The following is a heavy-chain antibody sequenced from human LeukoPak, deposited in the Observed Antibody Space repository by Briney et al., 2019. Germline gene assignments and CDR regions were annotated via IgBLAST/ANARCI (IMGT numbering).Heavy chain of an antibody. CDR2: IHRSGST. CDR1: LDSTTSNF. Sequence: PSETLSLTCTVSLDSTTSNFWSWVRQPAGKGLEWMGEIHRSGSTNYNPSLQSRVTISIDRSKNQIALELSSVTAADTAVYYCAREIVGGFNPGAYWGQGTLVTVSS. D-gene: IGHD1-14*01. CDR3: AREIVGGFNPGAY. J-gene: IGHJ4*02. V-gene: IGHV4-4*02.